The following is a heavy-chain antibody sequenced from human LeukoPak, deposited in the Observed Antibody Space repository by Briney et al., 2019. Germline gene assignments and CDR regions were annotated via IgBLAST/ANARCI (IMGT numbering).Heavy chain of an antibody. V-gene: IGHV3-21*01. CDR2: ISSGTTYI. CDR1: GFTFSSYS. J-gene: IGHJ5*02. D-gene: IGHD2-2*01. Sequence: GGSLRLSCAASGFTFSSYSMNWVRQAPGKGLEWVASISSGTTYIYYADSVKGRFTISRDNAKNSLYLQMNRLRAEDTAVYYCARRSGSCHASWGQGTLVTVSS. CDR3: ARRSGSCHAS.